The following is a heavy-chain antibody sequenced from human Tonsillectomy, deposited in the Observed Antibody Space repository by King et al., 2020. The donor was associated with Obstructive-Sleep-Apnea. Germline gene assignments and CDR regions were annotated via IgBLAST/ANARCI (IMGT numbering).Heavy chain of an antibody. Sequence: EVQLVESGGGLVQPGGSLRLSCAASGFTFSSYAMSWVRQAPGKGLEWVSAISGSGGSTYYADSLKGRLTISRDNSMNTLYLQMHSLRAEDTAVYYCAKVFVRGVVITTLDYWGQGTLVTVSS. CDR3: AKVFVRGVVITTLDY. CDR2: ISGSGGST. J-gene: IGHJ4*02. CDR1: GFTFSSYA. D-gene: IGHD3-10*01. V-gene: IGHV3-23*04.